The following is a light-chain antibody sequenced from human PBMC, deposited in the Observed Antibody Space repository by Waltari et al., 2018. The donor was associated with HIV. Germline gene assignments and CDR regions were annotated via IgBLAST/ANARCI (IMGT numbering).Light chain of an antibody. CDR1: SSNIGSRP. V-gene: IGLV1-44*01. CDR3: ASWDDSLNGVI. CDR2: RSD. J-gene: IGLJ2*01. Sequence: QSVLTQPPSASGTPGQRVTISCSGSSSNIGSRPVNWYQQLAGSAPTLLIYRSDLRPSGGPDRFSGSKSATSASLAISGLQSEDEATYYCASWDDSLNGVIFGGGTELTVL.